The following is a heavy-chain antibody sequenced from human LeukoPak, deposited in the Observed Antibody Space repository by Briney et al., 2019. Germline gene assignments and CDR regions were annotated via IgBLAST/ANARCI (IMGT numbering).Heavy chain of an antibody. V-gene: IGHV3-23*01. J-gene: IGHJ4*02. Sequence: GGSLRLSCAASGFTFSSYAMSWVRQAPGKGLEWVSAISGSGGSTYYADSVKGRFTISRDNSKNTLYLQMNSLRAEDTAVYYCAKDQTGYSSSWYRWAFDYWGQGTLVTVSS. CDR2: ISGSGGST. CDR1: GFTFSSYA. CDR3: AKDQTGYSSSWYRWAFDY. D-gene: IGHD6-13*01.